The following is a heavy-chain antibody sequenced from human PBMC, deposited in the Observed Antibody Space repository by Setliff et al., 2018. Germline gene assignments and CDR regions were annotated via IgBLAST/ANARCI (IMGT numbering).Heavy chain of an antibody. CDR1: GFTFSSYA. J-gene: IGHJ5*02. Sequence: PGGSLRLSCAASGFTFSSYAMSWVRQAPGKGLEWGSAISGSGGRTYYADSVKGRFTISRDNAKNSLYLQMNSLRAEDTAVYYCARDGYYNFWSGPSLAPNWFDPWGQGTLVTVSS. V-gene: IGHV3-23*01. CDR3: ARDGYYNFWSGPSLAPNWFDP. CDR2: ISGSGGRT. D-gene: IGHD3-3*01.